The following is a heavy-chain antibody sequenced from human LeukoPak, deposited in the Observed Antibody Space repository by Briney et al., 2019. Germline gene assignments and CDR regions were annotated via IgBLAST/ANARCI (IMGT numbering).Heavy chain of an antibody. CDR2: IYSGGNT. CDR1: GFTVSSNY. CDR3: ARGPVDGYSYGFLDY. D-gene: IGHD5-18*01. J-gene: IGHJ4*02. Sequence: QPGGSLRLSCAASGFTVSSNYMNWVRQAPGRGLEWVSVIYSGGNTYYADSVKGRFTISGDNSKNTLYLQMNSLSAEDTAVYYCARGPVDGYSYGFLDYWGQGTLVTVSS. V-gene: IGHV3-53*01.